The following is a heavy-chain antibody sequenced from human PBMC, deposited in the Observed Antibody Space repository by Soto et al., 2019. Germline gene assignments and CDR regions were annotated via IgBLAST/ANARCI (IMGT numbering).Heavy chain of an antibody. CDR3: AREVGYYSATRRNLYFDY. D-gene: IGHD2-2*01. Sequence: TLSLTCAVSGGSFSGYYWSWVRQTPGKGLEWIGDINHTGGSNYNPSLKSRVMISVDTAKTQFSLNVTSVTAADTAVYYCAREVGYYSATRRNLYFDYWGPGTLVTVSS. CDR2: INHTGGS. CDR1: GGSFSGYY. J-gene: IGHJ4*02. V-gene: IGHV4-34*01.